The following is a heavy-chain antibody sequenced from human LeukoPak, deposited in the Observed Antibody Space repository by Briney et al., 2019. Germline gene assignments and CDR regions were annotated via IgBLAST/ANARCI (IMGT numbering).Heavy chain of an antibody. CDR2: IKQDGSEK. CDR1: GFTFSSYW. J-gene: IGHJ4*02. CDR3: ARDDGGFGVVTIYYFDY. V-gene: IGHV3-7*05. Sequence: PGGSLRLSCAASGFTFSSYWMSWVRQAPGKGLEWVANIKQDGSEKYYVDSVKGRFTISRDNAKNSLYLQMNSLRAEDTAVYYCARDDGGFGVVTIYYFDYWGQGALVTVSS. D-gene: IGHD3-3*01.